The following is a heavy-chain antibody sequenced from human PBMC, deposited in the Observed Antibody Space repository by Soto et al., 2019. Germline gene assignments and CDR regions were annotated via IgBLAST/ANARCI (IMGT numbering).Heavy chain of an antibody. D-gene: IGHD2-21*02. J-gene: IGHJ5*02. CDR1: GFSFSSYS. CDR2: ISIGGDKT. Sequence: EVQLLESGGDLVQPGGSLRLSCAASGFSFSSYSFTWVRQAPGKGLEWVAGISIGGDKTWHADSVQGRFTISRDNSNNTVYLQMKSLRVADTAVYYCANWDGDGDHWGQGTLVTVSS. CDR3: ANWDGDGDH. V-gene: IGHV3-23*01.